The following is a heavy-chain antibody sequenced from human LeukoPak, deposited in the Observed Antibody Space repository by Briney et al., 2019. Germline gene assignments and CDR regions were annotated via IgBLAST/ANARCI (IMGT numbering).Heavy chain of an antibody. J-gene: IGHJ5*02. D-gene: IGHD2-15*01. CDR3: ARDPSFEGGWFDP. CDR2: IYSDGST. Sequence: SETLSLTCTVSGGSISSYYWSWIRQPAGKGLEWIGRIYSDGSTNYNHSLKSRVTMSVDTSKNQFSLMLNSVTAADTAVYYCARDPSFEGGWFDPWGQGTLVTVSS. V-gene: IGHV4-4*07. CDR1: GGSISSYY.